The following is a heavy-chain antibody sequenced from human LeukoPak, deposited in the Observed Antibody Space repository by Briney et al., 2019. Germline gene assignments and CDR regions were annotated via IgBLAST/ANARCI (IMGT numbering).Heavy chain of an antibody. V-gene: IGHV1-69*13. D-gene: IGHD3-22*01. CDR2: IIPIFGTA. J-gene: IGHJ4*02. Sequence: GASVKVSCKASGGTFSSYAISWVRQAPGQGLEWMGGIIPIFGTANYAQKFQGRVTITADESTSTAYMELSSLRSEDTAVYYCARVQDSGMIVVVINPFDYWGQGTLVTVSS. CDR3: ARVQDSGMIVVVINPFDY. CDR1: GGTFSSYA.